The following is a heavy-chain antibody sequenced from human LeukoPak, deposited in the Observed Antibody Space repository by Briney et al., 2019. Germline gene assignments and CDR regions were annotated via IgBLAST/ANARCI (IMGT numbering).Heavy chain of an antibody. V-gene: IGHV3-30*02. D-gene: IGHD6-13*01. Sequence: PGGSLRLSCAASGFTFSSYGMHWVRQAPGKGLEWVAFIRYDGSNKYYADSVKGRFTISRDNSKNTLYLQMNSLRSDDTAVYYCVSGGIAAAGPGGSGDYMDVWGKGTTVTVSS. CDR1: GFTFSSYG. CDR2: IRYDGSNK. CDR3: VSGGIAAAGPGGSGDYMDV. J-gene: IGHJ6*03.